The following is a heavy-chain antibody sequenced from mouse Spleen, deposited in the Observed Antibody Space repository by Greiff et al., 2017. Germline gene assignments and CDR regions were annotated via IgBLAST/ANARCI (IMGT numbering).Heavy chain of an antibody. J-gene: IGHJ4*01. D-gene: IGHD2-3*01. Sequence: QVQLQQSGPGLVAPSQSLSITCTVSGFSLTSYGVDWVRQSPGKGLEWLGVIWGGGSTNYNSALKSRLSISKDNSKSQVFLKMNSLQTDDTAMYYCASFWLLPDYYAMDYWGQGTSVTVSS. V-gene: IGHV2-6*01. CDR2: IWGGGST. CDR3: ASFWLLPDYYAMDY. CDR1: GFSLTSYG.